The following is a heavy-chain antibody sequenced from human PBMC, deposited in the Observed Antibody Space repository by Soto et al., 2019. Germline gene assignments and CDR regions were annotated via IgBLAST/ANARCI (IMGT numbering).Heavy chain of an antibody. CDR3: ARDLIVGVSAARKYYYYYYGMDV. Sequence: QVQLVQSGAEVKKPGSSVKVSCKASGGTFSSYAISWVRQAPGQGLEWMGGIIPIFGTANYAQKFQGRVTITADKSTSTAYMELSSLRSEDTAVYYCARDLIVGVSAARKYYYYYYGMDVWGQGTTVTVSS. J-gene: IGHJ6*02. D-gene: IGHD2-2*01. CDR2: IIPIFGTA. CDR1: GGTFSSYA. V-gene: IGHV1-69*06.